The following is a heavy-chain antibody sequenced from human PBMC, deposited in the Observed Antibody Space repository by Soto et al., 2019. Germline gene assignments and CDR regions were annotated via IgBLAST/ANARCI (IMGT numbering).Heavy chain of an antibody. CDR1: GFTVSGKKY. V-gene: IGHV3-53*01. J-gene: IGHJ3*02. D-gene: IGHD3-10*01. Sequence: GGSLRLSCATFGFTVSGKKYVAWVRQAPGKGLEWVSALYDLDGTYYADSVKGRFTTSSDSSRTTVYLQMNDLRPDDTAVYSCATWHLREHAYDIWGQGTTVTVSS. CDR2: LYDLDGT. CDR3: ATWHLREHAYDI.